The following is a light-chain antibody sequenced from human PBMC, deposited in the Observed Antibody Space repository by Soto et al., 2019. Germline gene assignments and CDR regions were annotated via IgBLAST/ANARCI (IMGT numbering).Light chain of an antibody. CDR1: QSVSSY. J-gene: IGKJ3*01. V-gene: IGKV3-11*01. CDR2: DAS. Sequence: FVWPQSPATLSFSPGERATLSCRASQSVSSYLAWYQQKPGQAPRLLIYDASNRATGIPARFSGSGSGTDFTLTISSLEPEDFAVYYCQQRSNWPLTFGPGTKVDIK. CDR3: QQRSNWPLT.